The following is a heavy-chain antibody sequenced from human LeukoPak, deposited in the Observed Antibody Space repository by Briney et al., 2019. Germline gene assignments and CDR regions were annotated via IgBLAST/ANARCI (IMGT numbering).Heavy chain of an antibody. CDR3: AKGASYYYGSGSWGSDY. D-gene: IGHD3-10*01. J-gene: IGHJ4*02. CDR1: GFTFSSYA. Sequence: GGSLRLSCAASGFTFSSYAMSWVRQAPGKGLEWVSAISGSGGSTYYADSVRGRFTISRDNSKNTLYLQMNSLRAEDTAVYYCAKGASYYYGSGSWGSDYWGQGTLVTVSS. V-gene: IGHV3-23*01. CDR2: ISGSGGST.